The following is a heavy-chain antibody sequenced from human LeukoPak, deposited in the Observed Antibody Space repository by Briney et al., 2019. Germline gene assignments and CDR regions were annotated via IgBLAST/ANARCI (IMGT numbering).Heavy chain of an antibody. D-gene: IGHD6-6*01. CDR1: GGSFSGYY. V-gene: IGHV4-34*01. CDR3: ARLRRRSIAARPCYFDY. CDR2: INHSGST. J-gene: IGHJ4*02. Sequence: KTSETLSLTCAVYGGSFSGYYWSWIRQPPGKGLEWIGEINHSGSTNYNPSLKSRVTISVDTSKNQFSLKLSSVTAADTAVYYCARLRRRSIAARPCYFDYWGQGTLVTVSS.